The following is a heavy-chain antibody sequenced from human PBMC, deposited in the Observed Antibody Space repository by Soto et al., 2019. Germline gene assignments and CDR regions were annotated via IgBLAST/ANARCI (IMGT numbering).Heavy chain of an antibody. CDR2: IFPDDSDT. CDR3: TRGGVATRTFDY. CDR1: GSSITSYW. V-gene: IGHV5-51*01. Sequence: PXESLKISFKASGSSITSYWIAWVRQIPGQGLEWMGIIFPDDSDTRYSPSFQGQVTISADKSISTAYVQWSSLKASDTAMYYCTRGGVATRTFDYWGQGTLVTVSS. J-gene: IGHJ4*02. D-gene: IGHD3-3*01.